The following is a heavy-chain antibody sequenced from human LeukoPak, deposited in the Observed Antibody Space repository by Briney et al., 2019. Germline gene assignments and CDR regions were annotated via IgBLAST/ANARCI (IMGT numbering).Heavy chain of an antibody. D-gene: IGHD6-19*01. CDR3: TRESASASSGWYYFDY. J-gene: IGHJ4*02. CDR2: IRSKAYGGTT. CDR1: GFTFSSYE. Sequence: GGSLRLSCAASGFTFSSYEMNWVRQAPGKGLEWVGFIRSKAYGGTTEYAASVKGRFTISRDDSKSIAYLQMNSLKTEDTAVYYCTRESASASSGWYYFDYWGQGTLVTVSS. V-gene: IGHV3-49*04.